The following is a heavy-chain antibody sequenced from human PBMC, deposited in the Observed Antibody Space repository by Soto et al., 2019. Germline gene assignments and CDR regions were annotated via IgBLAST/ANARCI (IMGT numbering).Heavy chain of an antibody. CDR2: IYHSGST. J-gene: IGHJ6*02. CDR1: GVSFSSNW. CDR3: ASVRGGYYYAMDV. D-gene: IGHD3-10*02. Sequence: PSETLSLTCTVSGVSFSSNWWSWVRQPPGKGLEWIGEIYHSGSTNYNPSLKSRVTISVDKSKNQFSLKLSSVTAADTAVYYCASVRGGYYYAMDVWGQGTTVTVSS. V-gene: IGHV4-4*02.